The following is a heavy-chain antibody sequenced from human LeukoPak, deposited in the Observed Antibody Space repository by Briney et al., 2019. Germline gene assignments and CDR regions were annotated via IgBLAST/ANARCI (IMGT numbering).Heavy chain of an antibody. CDR2: IKQDGSEK. J-gene: IGHJ4*02. D-gene: IGHD7-27*01. Sequence: GGSLRLSCAASGFTFSSYWMNWVRQAPGKGLEWVANIKQDGSEKYYVDSVKGRFTISRDNAKNSLYLQMNSLRAEDTAVYYCVRDGAHWDLDYWGQGTLVTVSS. CDR3: VRDGAHWDLDY. V-gene: IGHV3-7*01. CDR1: GFTFSSYW.